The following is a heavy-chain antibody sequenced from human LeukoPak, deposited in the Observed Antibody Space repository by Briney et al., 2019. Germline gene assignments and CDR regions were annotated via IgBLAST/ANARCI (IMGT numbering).Heavy chain of an antibody. CDR3: AIWIKSGFDY. Sequence: SETLSLTCAVYGGSFSGYYWSWIRQPPGKGLEWIGEINHSGSTNYNPSLKSRVTISVDTSKNQFSLKLSSVTAADTAVYYCAIWIKSGFDYWGQGTLVTVCS. CDR2: INHSGST. V-gene: IGHV4-34*01. J-gene: IGHJ4*02. D-gene: IGHD1/OR15-1a*01. CDR1: GGSFSGYY.